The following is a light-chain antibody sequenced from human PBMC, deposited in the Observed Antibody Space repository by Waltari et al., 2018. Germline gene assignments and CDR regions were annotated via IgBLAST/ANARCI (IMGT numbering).Light chain of an antibody. V-gene: IGLV1-51*01. CDR1: TSDIGRYF. Sequence: QSFLTQPPSLSAAPGQKVTISCSGRTSDIGRYFVSWYQQLPGTAPKPLFYDNDKRPSGTPDRFSASKSGTSATLAITGLQTGDEAHYYCGTWDSSLSTVVFGGGTKLTVL. CDR2: DND. J-gene: IGLJ3*02. CDR3: GTWDSSLSTVV.